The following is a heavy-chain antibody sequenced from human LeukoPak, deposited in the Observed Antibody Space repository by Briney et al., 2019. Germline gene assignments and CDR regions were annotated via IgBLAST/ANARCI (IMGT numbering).Heavy chain of an antibody. J-gene: IGHJ5*02. CDR2: ISSSGSTI. D-gene: IGHD1-26*01. CDR1: GFTFSSYE. V-gene: IGHV3-48*03. CDR3: ATDRVGATTHWFDP. Sequence: PGGSLRLSCAASGFTFSSYEMNWVRQAPGKGLEWVSYISSSGSTIYYADSVKGRFTISRDNAKNSLYLQMNSLRAEDTAVYCCATDRVGATTHWFDPWGQGTLVTVSS.